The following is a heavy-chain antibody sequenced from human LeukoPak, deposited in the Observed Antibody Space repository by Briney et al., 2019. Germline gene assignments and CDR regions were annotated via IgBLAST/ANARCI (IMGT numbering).Heavy chain of an antibody. D-gene: IGHD2-15*01. CDR2: ISTDSSYI. CDR3: ARDVGLDY. V-gene: IGHV3-21*01. J-gene: IGHJ4*02. Sequence: GGSLRLSCAASGFTFSSYWMSWVRQAPGKGLEWVSSISTDSSYIDYADSVKGRFTISRDNAKNSLFLQMNSLRAEDTAVYYCARDVGLDYWGQGTLVTVSS. CDR1: GFTFSSYW.